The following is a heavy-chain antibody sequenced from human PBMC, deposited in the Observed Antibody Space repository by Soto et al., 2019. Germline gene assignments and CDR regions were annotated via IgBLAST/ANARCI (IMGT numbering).Heavy chain of an antibody. CDR2: ISAYNGNT. Sequence: ASVKVSCKASGYTFTSYGISWGRQAPGQGLEWMGWISAYNGNTNYAQKLQGRVTMTTDTSTSTAYMELRSLRSDDTAVYYCAREVRRSSSWYAFDIWGQGTMVTVSS. J-gene: IGHJ3*02. CDR3: AREVRRSSSWYAFDI. V-gene: IGHV1-18*01. CDR1: GYTFTSYG. D-gene: IGHD6-13*01.